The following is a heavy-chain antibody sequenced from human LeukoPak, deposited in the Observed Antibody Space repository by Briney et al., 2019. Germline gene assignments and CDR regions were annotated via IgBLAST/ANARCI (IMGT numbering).Heavy chain of an antibody. CDR2: INHSGST. V-gene: IGHV4-34*01. D-gene: IGHD3-16*02. CDR3: ARVRDDYVWGSYRFGFDY. J-gene: IGHJ4*02. CDR1: GGSFSGYY. Sequence: SETLSLTCAVYGGSFSGYYWSWIRQPPGKGLEWIGEINHSGSTNYNPSHKSRVTISVDTSKNQSSLKLSSVTAADTAVYYCARVRDDYVWGSYRFGFDYWGQGTLVTVSS.